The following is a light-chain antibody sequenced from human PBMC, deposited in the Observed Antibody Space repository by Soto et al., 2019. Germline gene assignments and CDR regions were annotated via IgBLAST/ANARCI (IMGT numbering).Light chain of an antibody. CDR2: LERSGNY. CDR3: ETWDTNTRV. J-gene: IGLJ3*02. Sequence: QSVLTQSSSASASLGSSVKLTCTLSSGHSGYIIAWHQQQPGKAPRYLMKLERSGNYNKGSGIPDRFSGSSSGADRYLTISNLQSEDEADYYCETWDTNTRVFGGGTKVTVL. CDR1: SGHSGYI. V-gene: IGLV4-60*03.